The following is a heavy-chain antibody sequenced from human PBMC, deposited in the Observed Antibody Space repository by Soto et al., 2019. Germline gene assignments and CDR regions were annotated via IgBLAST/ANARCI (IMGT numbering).Heavy chain of an antibody. CDR3: ARDTPGSAPY. CDR1: GGSINSGDSY. D-gene: IGHD2-15*01. J-gene: IGHJ4*02. V-gene: IGHV4-31*03. Sequence: QVQLQESRPGLVRPSSILFLICTVSGGSINSGDSYWNWIGLHTEKGMEWMGYINYRARTSSKPSLKSRIIISVDTSKNQYSLKLSAVTAAETAGYCCARDTPGSAPYWGQGTLVTVSS. CDR2: INYRART.